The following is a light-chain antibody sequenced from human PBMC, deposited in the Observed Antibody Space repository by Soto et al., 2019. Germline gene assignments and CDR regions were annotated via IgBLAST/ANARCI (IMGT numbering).Light chain of an antibody. CDR2: ATD. V-gene: IGKV1-39*01. CDR3: QQSFSTTWT. Sequence: DIQMTQSPSSLSASVGDRVTITCRASQTITNYLNWYQQQSGKAPKLLIYATDTLQSGVPSRFSGSGSGTDYTLTISSLQPEDFATYYCQQSFSTTWTFGHGTKV. CDR1: QTITNY. J-gene: IGKJ1*01.